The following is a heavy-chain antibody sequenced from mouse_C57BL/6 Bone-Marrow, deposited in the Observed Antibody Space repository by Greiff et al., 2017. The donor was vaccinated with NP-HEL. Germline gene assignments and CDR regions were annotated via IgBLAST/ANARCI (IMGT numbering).Heavy chain of an antibody. V-gene: IGHV1-81*01. D-gene: IGHD1-1*01. CDR1: GYTFTSYG. CDR2: IYPRSGNT. J-gene: IGHJ4*01. Sequence: QVQLQQSGAELARPGASVKLSCKASGYTFTSYGISWVKQRTGQGLEWIGEIYPRSGNTYYNEKFKGKATLTADKSSSTAYMELRSLTSEDSAVDFCARSEYYGSYAMDYWGQGTSVTVSS. CDR3: ARSEYYGSYAMDY.